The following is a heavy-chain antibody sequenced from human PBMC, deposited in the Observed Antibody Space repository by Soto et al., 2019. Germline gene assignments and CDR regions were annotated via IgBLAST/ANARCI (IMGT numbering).Heavy chain of an antibody. CDR2: ISYDGSNK. Sequence: QVQLVESGGGVVQPGSSLRLSCAASGFTFSSYGMHWVRQAPGKGLEWVAVISYDGSNKYYADSVKGRFTISRDNSKNTLYLQMNSLRAEDTAVYYCATLVVVVAANERDAFDIWGQGTMVTVSS. D-gene: IGHD2-15*01. CDR3: ATLVVVVAANERDAFDI. V-gene: IGHV3-30*03. CDR1: GFTFSSYG. J-gene: IGHJ3*02.